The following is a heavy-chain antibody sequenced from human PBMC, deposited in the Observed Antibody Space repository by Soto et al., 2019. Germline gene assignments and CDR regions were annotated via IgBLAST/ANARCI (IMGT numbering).Heavy chain of an antibody. V-gene: IGHV3-23*01. Sequence: EVQLLESGGGLVQPGRSLRLSCAASGFTFSSXXXXWVRQAPGKGLEWVSAMSGTGGSTYYADSVKGRFTISRDNSKNTLYLQMNSLRVEDTAVFYCAKAGFSSGWSPSYFDYWGQGTLVTVSS. CDR2: MSGTGGST. J-gene: IGHJ4*02. CDR3: AKAGFSSGWSPSYFDY. CDR1: GFTFSSXX. D-gene: IGHD6-19*01.